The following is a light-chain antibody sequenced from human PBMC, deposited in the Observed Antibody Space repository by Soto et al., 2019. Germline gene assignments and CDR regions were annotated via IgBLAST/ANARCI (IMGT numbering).Light chain of an antibody. J-gene: IGKJ4*01. CDR3: QEANSVT. CDR2: AIS. V-gene: IGKV1-12*02. CDR1: QPVSSW. Sequence: DIQMTQSPSSVSASVGDRVTITCRASQPVSSWLAWYQQKPGEAPKLLIYAISSLQTGVPSRFSGSGSGTDFTLTISSLQPEDFASYYCQEANSVTFGGGTKVEIK.